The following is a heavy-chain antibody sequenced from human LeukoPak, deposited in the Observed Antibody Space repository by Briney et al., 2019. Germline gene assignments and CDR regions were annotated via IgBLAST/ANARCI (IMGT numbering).Heavy chain of an antibody. CDR3: TTDQYYGSGSYYNLFDY. CDR2: IKSKTDGGTT. V-gene: IGHV3-15*01. D-gene: IGHD3-10*01. J-gene: IGHJ4*02. Sequence: GGSLRLSCTASGFTFNNAWMSWVRQAPGKGLEWVGRIKSKTDGGTTDYAAPVKGRFTISRDDSKNTLFLQMNSLKTEDTAVYYCTTDQYYGSGSYYNLFDYWGQGTLVTVSS. CDR1: GFTFNNAW.